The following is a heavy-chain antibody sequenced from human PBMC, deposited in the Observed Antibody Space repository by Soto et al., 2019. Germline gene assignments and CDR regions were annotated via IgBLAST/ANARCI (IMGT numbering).Heavy chain of an antibody. CDR1: GGPFGGFY. Sequence: SETLSLTCAVNGGPFGGFYWTWIRQSPGKGLEWIGEIHHGGSTNYNPSLKSRVTMSVDTSRNQFFLTLRSVTAADSAVYHCGRESGETWDYEASWGQGTPVTVSS. D-gene: IGHD1-7*01. V-gene: IGHV4-34*10. J-gene: IGHJ5*02. CDR3: GRESGETWDYEAS. CDR2: IHHGGST.